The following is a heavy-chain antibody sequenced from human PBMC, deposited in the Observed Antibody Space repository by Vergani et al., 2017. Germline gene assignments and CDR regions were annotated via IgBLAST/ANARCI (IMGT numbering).Heavy chain of an antibody. CDR1: GGSISTYY. D-gene: IGHD3-16*01. CDR3: ARLGAAVDC. J-gene: IGHJ4*02. V-gene: IGHV4-59*01. CDR2: TYYSGST. Sequence: QVQLQESGPGLVEPSETLSLTCTVSGGSISTYYWSWIRQPPGKGLEWIGYTYYSGSTNYNPSLKSRVTISVDTSKNQFSLKLSSVTAADTAVYYCARLGAAVDCWGQGTLVTVSS.